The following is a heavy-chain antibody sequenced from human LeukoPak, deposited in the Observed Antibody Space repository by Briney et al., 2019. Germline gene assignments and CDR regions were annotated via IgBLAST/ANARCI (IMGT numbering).Heavy chain of an antibody. V-gene: IGHV3-48*04. Sequence: GGSLRLSCAASGFTFSSYSMNWVRQAPGKGPEWVAYMTGSGHRIYYADSVKGRFTISRDNTQNSLYLQMNSLRAEDTAVYYCARDPGLYSNGWEYYFDSWGQGTLVTVSS. CDR1: GFTFSSYS. D-gene: IGHD6-19*01. CDR3: ARDPGLYSNGWEYYFDS. CDR2: MTGSGHRI. J-gene: IGHJ4*02.